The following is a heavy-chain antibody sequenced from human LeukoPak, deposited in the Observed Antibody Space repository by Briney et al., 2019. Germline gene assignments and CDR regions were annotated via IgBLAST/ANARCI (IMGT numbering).Heavy chain of an antibody. Sequence: PSETLSLTCNVSGGSLSSHYWSWVRQSPEKGMEWIGQIYHTGITHYNPSLRSRFAISVDTSKNKLFLNVKSVTAADTAVYYCAREGRWGMKYYFDFWGQGTLVIVSS. CDR3: AREGRWGMKYYFDF. J-gene: IGHJ4*02. V-gene: IGHV4-59*11. CDR2: IYHTGIT. CDR1: GGSLSSHY. D-gene: IGHD4-23*01.